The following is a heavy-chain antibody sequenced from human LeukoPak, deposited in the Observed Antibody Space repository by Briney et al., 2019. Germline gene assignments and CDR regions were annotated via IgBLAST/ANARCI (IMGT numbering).Heavy chain of an antibody. CDR1: GYTFTSYY. CDR3: ARVAMRPSYGEYVNWSDT. Sequence: ASVKVSCRASGYTFTSYYIYWVRQAPGQGLEWMGIINPSGGSTSYAQKFQGRVTMTRDTSTSTVYMELSSLRSEDTAVYYCARVAMRPSYGEYVNWSDTCGQGTLVTVSS. J-gene: IGHJ5*02. CDR2: INPSGGST. D-gene: IGHD4-17*01. V-gene: IGHV1-46*01.